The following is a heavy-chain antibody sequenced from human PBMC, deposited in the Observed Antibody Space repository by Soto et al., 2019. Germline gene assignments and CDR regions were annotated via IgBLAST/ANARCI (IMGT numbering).Heavy chain of an antibody. Sequence: QVQLVQSGAEVNKPGASVKVSCKASGYTFTSHDINWMRQTTGQGLEWMGWMNPNSGHTNSAQKFQGRVTMTRDTSINTAYMELTNLRSEDTAIYSGASDMSTTWGQGTLVTVSS. CDR3: ASDMSTT. CDR2: MNPNSGHT. D-gene: IGHD2-2*01. V-gene: IGHV1-8*01. J-gene: IGHJ5*02. CDR1: GYTFTSHD.